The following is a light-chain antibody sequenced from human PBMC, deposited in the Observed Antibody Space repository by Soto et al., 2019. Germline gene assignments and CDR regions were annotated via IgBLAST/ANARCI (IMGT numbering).Light chain of an antibody. Sequence: IVMTQSPATLSVSPGERATLSCRASQSVSSNLAWYQQKPGQAPRLLIYDASTRATDIPARFSGSGSGTEFTLTISSLQSEDFAVYYCQQYSNWPLTFGGGTKVDIK. CDR3: QQYSNWPLT. CDR2: DAS. V-gene: IGKV3-15*01. CDR1: QSVSSN. J-gene: IGKJ4*01.